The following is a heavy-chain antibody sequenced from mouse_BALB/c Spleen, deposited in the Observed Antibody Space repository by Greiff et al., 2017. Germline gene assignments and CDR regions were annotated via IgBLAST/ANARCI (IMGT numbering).Heavy chain of an antibody. CDR1: GYTFTSYY. V-gene: IGHV1S81*02. Sequence: VKLMESGAELVKPGASVKLSCKASGYTFTSYYMYWVKQRPGQGLEWIGEINPSNGGTNFNEKFKSKATLTVDKSSSTAYMQLSSLTSEDSAVYYCTKGGYDRDYAMDYWGQGTSVTVSS. J-gene: IGHJ4*01. D-gene: IGHD2-2*01. CDR2: INPSNGGT. CDR3: TKGGYDRDYAMDY.